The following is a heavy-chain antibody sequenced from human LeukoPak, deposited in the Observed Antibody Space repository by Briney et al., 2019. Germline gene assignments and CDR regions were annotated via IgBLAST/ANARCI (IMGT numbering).Heavy chain of an antibody. J-gene: IGHJ4*02. V-gene: IGHV4-61*02. CDR2: IYNSGST. CDR3: AREFAKAFDY. Sequence: SETLSLTRTVSVGSLTSGSYYWSWIRQPAGKGLEWIGRIYNSGSTNYNPSLQGRVTKSLDKSRNKFSLKLTSVTAADTAVYYCAREFAKAFDYWGQGTLVTVSS. CDR1: VGSLTSGSYY. D-gene: IGHD2-21*01.